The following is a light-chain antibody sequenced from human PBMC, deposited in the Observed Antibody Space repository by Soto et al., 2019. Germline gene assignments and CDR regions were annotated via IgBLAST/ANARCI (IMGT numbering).Light chain of an antibody. J-gene: IGKJ3*01. CDR2: GAS. CDR1: QGISSF. Sequence: IQLTQSPSSLAASVGDRVTITCRASQGISSFLAWYPQKPGKAPKLLIYGASTLQSGGPSRISGCGSGTDFTLTIVSPQPVDFATYYCQQINSLTIPFGPGTKVDIK. V-gene: IGKV1-9*01. CDR3: QQINSLTIP.